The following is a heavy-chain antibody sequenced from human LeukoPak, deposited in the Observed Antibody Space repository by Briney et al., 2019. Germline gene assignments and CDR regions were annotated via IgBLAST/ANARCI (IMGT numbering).Heavy chain of an antibody. CDR2: ISAYNGNT. Sequence: GASVKVSCKASGYTFTSNGISWVRQAPGQGLEWMGWISAYNGNTNYAQKLQGRVTMTTDTSTSTAYMELRSLRSDDTAVYYCARMYCSGGSCYGRPSDYRGQGTLVTVSS. J-gene: IGHJ4*02. CDR1: GYTFTSNG. D-gene: IGHD2-15*01. CDR3: ARMYCSGGSCYGRPSDY. V-gene: IGHV1-18*01.